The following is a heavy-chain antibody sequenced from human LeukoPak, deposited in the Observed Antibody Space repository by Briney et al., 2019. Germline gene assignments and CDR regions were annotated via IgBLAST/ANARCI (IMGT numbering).Heavy chain of an antibody. V-gene: IGHV3-23*01. CDR2: ISGGGGSA. CDR3: AKATGSTVARAFDI. Sequence: GGSLRLSCGASGFTFSNYAMSWVRQAPGKGLEWVSAISGGGGSAYYADSVKGRSTISRDNSKNTLYLQMNSLRAEDTAVYYCAKATGSTVARAFDIWGQGTMVTVSS. D-gene: IGHD1-7*01. J-gene: IGHJ3*02. CDR1: GFTFSNYA.